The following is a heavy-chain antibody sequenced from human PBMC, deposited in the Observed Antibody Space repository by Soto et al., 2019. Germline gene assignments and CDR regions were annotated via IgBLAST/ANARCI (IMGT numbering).Heavy chain of an antibody. CDR2: IRASGETT. J-gene: IGHJ4*02. Sequence: EVQLLESGGGLVQPGGSLRLSCAASGFNFRSYAMTWVRQAPGKGLEWVSTIRASGETTFYADSVKGRITISSDNSKNTGYLQMNALAVEDTAVYICAKGGYTSYYDSGGQGILVTVSS. CDR3: AKGGYTSYYDS. D-gene: IGHD5-18*01. CDR1: GFNFRSYA. V-gene: IGHV3-23*01.